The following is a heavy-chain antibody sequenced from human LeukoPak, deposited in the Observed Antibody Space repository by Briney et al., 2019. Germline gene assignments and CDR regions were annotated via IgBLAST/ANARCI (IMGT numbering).Heavy chain of an antibody. CDR1: GGSISSYY. Sequence: SETLSLTCTVSGGSISSYYGSWIRQPPGKGLEWIGYIYYSGSTNYNPSLKSRVTISVDTSKNQFSLKLSSVTAADTAVYYCARGDYGEYYFDYWGQGTLVTVSS. CDR3: ARGDYGEYYFDY. CDR2: IYYSGST. J-gene: IGHJ4*02. V-gene: IGHV4-59*01. D-gene: IGHD4-17*01.